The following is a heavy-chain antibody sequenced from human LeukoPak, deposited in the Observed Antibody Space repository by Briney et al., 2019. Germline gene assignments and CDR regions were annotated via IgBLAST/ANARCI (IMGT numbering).Heavy chain of an antibody. CDR1: GFTLTTYA. Sequence: GGSLRLSCAASGFTLTTYAMSWVRQAPGEGLEWVSAISGSGGSTYYADSVKGRFTISRDNSKNTLYLQMNSLRAEDTAVYYCAKDLRYSSSWNYYYGMDVWGQGTTVTVSS. CDR3: AKDLRYSSSWNYYYGMDV. D-gene: IGHD6-13*01. CDR2: ISGSGGST. V-gene: IGHV3-23*01. J-gene: IGHJ6*02.